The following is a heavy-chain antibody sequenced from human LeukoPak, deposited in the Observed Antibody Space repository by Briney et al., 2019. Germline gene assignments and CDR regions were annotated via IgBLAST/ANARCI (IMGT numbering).Heavy chain of an antibody. J-gene: IGHJ4*02. CDR1: GFTFNKYA. CDR2: ISNSGGNI. Sequence: GGSLRLSCVASGFTFNKYAMSWVRQAPGRGLEWLSSISNSGGNIDYRNSVKGRFTISRDNSKNTLYLQMDSLGAEDTAVYYCANFACCHYDSESGYWGQGTLVNVSS. D-gene: IGHD3-22*01. V-gene: IGHV3-23*01. CDR3: ANFACCHYDSESGY.